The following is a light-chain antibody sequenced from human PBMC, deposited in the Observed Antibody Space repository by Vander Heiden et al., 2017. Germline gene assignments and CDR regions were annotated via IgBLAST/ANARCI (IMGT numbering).Light chain of an antibody. V-gene: IGLV3-21*02. Sequence: SYVLTPPPSVSVAPGQTARITLWGHNLGRKTVHWYQQKPGQAPVLVVYDVSDRPAGSPDRFSGSNSGNTATLTISRVEAGDEADYYCQVWDRSSDQAVFGGGTKLTAL. J-gene: IGLJ3*02. CDR1: NLGRKT. CDR2: DVS. CDR3: QVWDRSSDQAV.